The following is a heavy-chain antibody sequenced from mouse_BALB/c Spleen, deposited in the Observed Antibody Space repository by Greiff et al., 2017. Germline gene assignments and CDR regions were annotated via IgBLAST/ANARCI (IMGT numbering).Heavy chain of an antibody. V-gene: IGHV5-17*02. CDR2: ISSGSSTI. CDR3: ARRDYYGSSYEYAMDY. J-gene: IGHJ4*01. D-gene: IGHD1-1*01. Sequence: EVQGVESGGGLVQPGGSRKLSCAASGFTFSSFGMHWVRQAPEKGLEWVAYISSGSSTIYYADTVKGRFTISRDNPKNTLFLQMTSLRSEDTAMYYCARRDYYGSSYEYAMDYWGQGTSVTVSS. CDR1: GFTFSSFG.